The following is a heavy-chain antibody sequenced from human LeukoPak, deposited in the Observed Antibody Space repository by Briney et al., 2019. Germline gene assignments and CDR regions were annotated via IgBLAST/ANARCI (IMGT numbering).Heavy chain of an antibody. D-gene: IGHD6-25*01. V-gene: IGHV3-7*01. Sequence: GGSLRLSCAASGFTFSSYWMSWVRQAPGKGPEWVANIKQDGNEKYYVDSVKGRFTISGDNAKNSLYLQMNSLRAEDTAVYYCARDGLASSGCPDYWGQGALVTVSS. J-gene: IGHJ4*02. CDR1: GFTFSSYW. CDR3: ARDGLASSGCPDY. CDR2: IKQDGNEK.